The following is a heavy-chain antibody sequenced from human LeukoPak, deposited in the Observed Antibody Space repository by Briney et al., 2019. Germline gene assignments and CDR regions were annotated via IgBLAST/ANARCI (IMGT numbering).Heavy chain of an antibody. CDR2: INPTGGST. CDR3: ARTAARRFDY. D-gene: IGHD6-6*01. J-gene: IGHJ4*02. Sequence: ASVKVSFKASGYTFPSYFMHWVRQAPGQGLEGMGIINPTGGSTTYAQKFQGRVTMTRDTSTSTVYMELSSLRSDDTAVYYCARTAARRFDYWGQGTLVTVSS. V-gene: IGHV1-46*01. CDR1: GYTFPSYF.